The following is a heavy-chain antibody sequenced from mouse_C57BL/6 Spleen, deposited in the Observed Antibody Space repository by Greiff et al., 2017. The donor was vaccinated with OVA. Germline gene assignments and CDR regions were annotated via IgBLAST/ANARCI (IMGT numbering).Heavy chain of an antibody. J-gene: IGHJ1*03. CDR3: ARQGLYSYEYFDV. CDR2: ISSGSSTI. CDR1: GFTFSDYG. Sequence: EVMLVESGGGLVKPGGSLKLSCAASGFTFSDYGMHWVRQAPEKGLEWVAYISSGSSTIYYADTVKGRFTISRDNAKNTLFLQMTSLRSEDTAMYYCARQGLYSYEYFDVWGTGTTVTVSS. V-gene: IGHV5-17*01. D-gene: IGHD2-1*01.